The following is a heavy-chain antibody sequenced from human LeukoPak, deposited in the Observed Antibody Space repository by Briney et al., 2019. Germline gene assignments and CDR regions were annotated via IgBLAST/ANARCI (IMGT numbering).Heavy chain of an antibody. CDR3: AKEGLRPGYSYGTAVFDY. V-gene: IGHV3-21*01. J-gene: IGHJ4*02. CDR2: ISSSSSYI. CDR1: GFTFSSYS. Sequence: KTGGSLRLSCAASGFTFSSYSMNWVRQAPGKGLEWVSSISSSSSYIYYADLVKGRFTISRDNAENSLYLQMNSLRAEDTAVYYCAKEGLRPGYSYGTAVFDYWGQGTLVIVSS. D-gene: IGHD5-18*01.